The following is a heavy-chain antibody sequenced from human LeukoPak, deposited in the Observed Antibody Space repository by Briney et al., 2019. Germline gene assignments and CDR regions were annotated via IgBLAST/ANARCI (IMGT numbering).Heavy chain of an antibody. CDR3: ARSGIVATPSSFDP. J-gene: IGHJ5*02. Sequence: SETLSLTRTVSGGSISSYYWSWIRQPPGKGLEWIGYIYYSGSTNYNPSLKSRVTISVDTSKNQFSLKLSSVTAADTAVYYCARSGIVATPSSFDPWGQGTLVTVSS. CDR1: GGSISSYY. D-gene: IGHD5-12*01. CDR2: IYYSGST. V-gene: IGHV4-59*01.